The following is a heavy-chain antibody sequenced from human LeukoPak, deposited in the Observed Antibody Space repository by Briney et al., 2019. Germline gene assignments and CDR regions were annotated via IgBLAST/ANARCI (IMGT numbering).Heavy chain of an antibody. V-gene: IGHV3-23*01. Sequence: PAGSLRLSCAASGLTFSDYSMTWVRQAPGKGLFWVSGISAGGGSTYYADSVKGRFTISRDNSRNTLYLQMNSLRAEDTAVYYCAKDAAGPEYWGQGTLVTVSS. CDR1: GLTFSDYS. J-gene: IGHJ4*02. CDR3: AKDAAGPEY. D-gene: IGHD6-13*01. CDR2: ISAGGGST.